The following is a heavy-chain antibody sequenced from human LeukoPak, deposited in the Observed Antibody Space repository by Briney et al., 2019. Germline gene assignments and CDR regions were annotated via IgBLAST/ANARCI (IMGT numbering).Heavy chain of an antibody. CDR2: IYHSGST. Sequence: TSETLSLTCAVSGYSISSGYYWGWIRQPPGKGLEWIGSIYHSGSTNYNSSLKSRITISVDTSKNQFSLKLTSVTAADTAMYYCARQWQSTGFDYWGQRTLVTVSS. V-gene: IGHV4-38-2*01. J-gene: IGHJ4*02. CDR3: ARQWQSTGFDY. CDR1: GYSISSGYY. D-gene: IGHD2-2*01.